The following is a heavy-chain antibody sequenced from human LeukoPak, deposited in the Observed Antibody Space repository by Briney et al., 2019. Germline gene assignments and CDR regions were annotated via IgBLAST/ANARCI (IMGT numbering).Heavy chain of an antibody. CDR1: GYTFTSYA. CDR2: INAGNGNT. V-gene: IGHV1-3*01. Sequence: ASVKVSCKASGYTFTSYAMHWVRQAPGQRLEWMGWINAGNGNTKYSQKFQGSVTITRDTSASTAYMELSSLRSEDTAVYYCARDRGGSYLSDFDHWGQGTLVTVSS. CDR3: ARDRGGSYLSDFDH. D-gene: IGHD1-26*01. J-gene: IGHJ4*02.